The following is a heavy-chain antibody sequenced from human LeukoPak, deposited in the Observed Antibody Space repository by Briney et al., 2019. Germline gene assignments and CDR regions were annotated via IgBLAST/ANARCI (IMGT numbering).Heavy chain of an antibody. CDR1: GGTFSSYA. Sequence: SVKVSCKASGGTFSSYAISWVRQAPGQGLEWMGRIIPILGIANYAQKFQGRVTITADKSTSTAYMELSSLRSEDTAVYYCAKDRSKQWLYDYWGQGTLVTVSS. J-gene: IGHJ4*02. D-gene: IGHD6-19*01. CDR2: IIPILGIA. CDR3: AKDRSKQWLYDY. V-gene: IGHV1-69*04.